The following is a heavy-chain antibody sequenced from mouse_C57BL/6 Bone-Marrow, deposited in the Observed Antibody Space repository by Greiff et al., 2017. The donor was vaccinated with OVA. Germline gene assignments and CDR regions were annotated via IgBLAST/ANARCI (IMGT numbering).Heavy chain of an antibody. CDR1: GFTFSSYG. V-gene: IGHV5-6*01. CDR2: ISSGGSYT. CDR3: ARQTAQATFAY. J-gene: IGHJ3*01. D-gene: IGHD3-2*02. Sequence: VKLVESGGDLVKPGGSLKLSCAASGFTFSSYGMSWVRQTPDKRLEWVATISSGGSYTYYPDSVKGRFTISRDNAKNTLYLQMSSLKSEDTAMYYCARQTAQATFAYWGQGTLVTVSA.